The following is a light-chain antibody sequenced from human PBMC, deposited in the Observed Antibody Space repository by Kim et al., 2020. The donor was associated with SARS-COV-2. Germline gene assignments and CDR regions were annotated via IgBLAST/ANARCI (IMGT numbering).Light chain of an antibody. CDR1: QSGTSSY. J-gene: IGKJ4*01. CDR3: QQYDSYLLT. V-gene: IGKV3-20*01. CDR2: EAS. Sequence: SPVERATPSGRASQSGTSSYLAWYQQKPGQAPRLLIYEASSRASGMPERFSGSGSGRDFTLTISRLEPEDFAVYYCQQYDSYLLTFGGGTKVDIK.